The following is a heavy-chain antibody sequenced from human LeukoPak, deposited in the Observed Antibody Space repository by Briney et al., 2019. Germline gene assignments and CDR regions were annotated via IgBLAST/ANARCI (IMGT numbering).Heavy chain of an antibody. Sequence: GGSLRLSCAASGFTFSSYSMNWVRQAPGKGLEWVSSISSSSSYIYYADSVKGRFTISRDNAKNSLYLQMNSLRAEDTAVYYCARDQTTYYDFWSAQGGEWGQGTLVTVSS. V-gene: IGHV3-21*01. J-gene: IGHJ4*02. D-gene: IGHD3-3*01. CDR3: ARDQTTYYDFWSAQGGE. CDR2: ISSSSSYI. CDR1: GFTFSSYS.